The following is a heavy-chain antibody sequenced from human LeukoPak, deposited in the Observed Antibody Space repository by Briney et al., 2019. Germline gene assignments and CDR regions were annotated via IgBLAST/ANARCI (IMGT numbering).Heavy chain of an antibody. V-gene: IGHV4-4*08. CDR2: IHTSGRN. CDR1: VDSFNSYY. J-gene: IGHJ4*02. Sequence: SETLSLTCTVSVDSFNSYYWSWIRQPPGKGLEWIGYIHTSGRNNYNPALKSRVTISVDTSKNQFSLKLSPMTAADTAVYYCARHFPYDRDGYYYGLDYWGQGTLVTVSS. CDR3: ARHFPYDRDGYYYGLDY. D-gene: IGHD3-22*01.